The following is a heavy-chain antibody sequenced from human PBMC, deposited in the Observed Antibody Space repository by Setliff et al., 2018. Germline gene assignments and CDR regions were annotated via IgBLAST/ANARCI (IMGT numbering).Heavy chain of an antibody. CDR2: ISPYTGNT. V-gene: IGHV1-18*01. CDR3: ERLVRYCTTTSCQRTSGDDF. CDR1: GYSFSAYY. Sequence: ASVKVSCKASGYSFSAYYMHWVRLAPGQGLEWMGWISPYTGNTFYAPQFQGRVIMTTDTSTNTAYMDLRSLRSDDTAVYYCERLVRYCTTTSCQRTSGDDFWGQGTLVTVSS. J-gene: IGHJ4*02. D-gene: IGHD2-2*01.